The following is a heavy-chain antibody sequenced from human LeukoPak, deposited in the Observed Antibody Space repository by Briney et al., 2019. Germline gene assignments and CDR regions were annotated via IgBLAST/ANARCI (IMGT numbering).Heavy chain of an antibody. V-gene: IGHV3-30*03. CDR1: GFRFRSFG. D-gene: IGHD3-10*01. Sequence: GRSLRLSCEASGFRFRSFGMHWVRQAPGKGLEWVAVISYDGGKKNYADSVKGRFTISRDNSKNTLYLQMNSLRAEDTAVYYCARDLPAMVRGVIIWGFDPWGQGTLVTVSS. J-gene: IGHJ5*02. CDR2: ISYDGGKK. CDR3: ARDLPAMVRGVIIWGFDP.